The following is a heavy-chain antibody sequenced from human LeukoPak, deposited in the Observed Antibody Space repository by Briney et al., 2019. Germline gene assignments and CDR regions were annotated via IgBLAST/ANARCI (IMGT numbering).Heavy chain of an antibody. J-gene: IGHJ4*02. D-gene: IGHD3-9*01. CDR1: GGSISSGGYY. CDR2: IYYSGST. Sequence: SQTLSLTCTVSGGSISSGGYYWSWIRQHPGKGLEWIGYIYYSGSTYYNPSLKSRVTISVDTSKNQFSLKLSSVTAGDTAVYYCAREVIRYFDWPSAFDYWGQGTLVTVSS. V-gene: IGHV4-31*03. CDR3: AREVIRYFDWPSAFDY.